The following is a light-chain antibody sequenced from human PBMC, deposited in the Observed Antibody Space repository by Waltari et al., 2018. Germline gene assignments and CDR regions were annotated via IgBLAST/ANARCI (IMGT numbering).Light chain of an antibody. J-gene: IGLJ3*02. CDR2: SNN. CDR1: SSNIGAHT. V-gene: IGLV1-44*01. CDR3: AAWDDSLNGWV. Sequence: QSVLTQPPSASGTPGQRVTISCSGSSSNIGAHTVNWYQQLPGTAPKLLIYSNNQRPSGVPDRFSGSDSGTSASLAISGLRSEDEADYYCAAWDDSLNGWVFGGGTKLTVL.